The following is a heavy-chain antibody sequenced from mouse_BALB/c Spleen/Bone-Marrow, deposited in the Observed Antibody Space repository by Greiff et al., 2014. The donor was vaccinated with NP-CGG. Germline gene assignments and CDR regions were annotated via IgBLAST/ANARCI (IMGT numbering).Heavy chain of an antibody. D-gene: IGHD4-1*01. J-gene: IGHJ2*01. CDR2: IYPGDGDT. CDR3: ARVRNWADY. CDR1: GYVFSSYW. Sequence: QVQLQQSGAELVRPGSSVKISCKASGYVFSSYWMNWVKQRPGQGLEWIGQIYPGDGDTNYNGKFKGKATLTADKSSSTAYMRLSSLTSEDSAVYFCARVRNWADYWGQGTTLTVSS. V-gene: IGHV1-80*01.